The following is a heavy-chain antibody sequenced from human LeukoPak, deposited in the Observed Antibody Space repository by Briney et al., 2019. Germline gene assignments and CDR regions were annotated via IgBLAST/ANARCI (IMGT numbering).Heavy chain of an antibody. Sequence: PGASLRLSCAASGFTFSSYSMNWVRQAPGKGLEWVSSISSSSSYIYYADSVKGRFTISRDNAKNSLYLQMNSLRAEDTAVYYCARGLSKTGDAFDIWGQGTMVTVSS. J-gene: IGHJ3*02. CDR1: GFTFSSYS. D-gene: IGHD3-16*02. CDR2: ISSSSSYI. CDR3: ARGLSKTGDAFDI. V-gene: IGHV3-21*01.